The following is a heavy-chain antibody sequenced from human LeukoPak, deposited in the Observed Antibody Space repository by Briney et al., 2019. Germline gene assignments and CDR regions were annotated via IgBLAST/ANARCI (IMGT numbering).Heavy chain of an antibody. CDR1: GGSISSSSYY. CDR2: INHSGST. J-gene: IGHJ5*02. V-gene: IGHV4-39*07. CDR3: ARVFAHVEVDWFDP. Sequence: SETLSLTCTVSGGSISSSSYYWGWIRQPPGKGLEWIGEINHSGSTNYNPSLKSRVTISVDTSKNQFSLKLSSVTAADTAVYYCARVFAHVEVDWFDPWGQGTLVTVSS. D-gene: IGHD2-21*01.